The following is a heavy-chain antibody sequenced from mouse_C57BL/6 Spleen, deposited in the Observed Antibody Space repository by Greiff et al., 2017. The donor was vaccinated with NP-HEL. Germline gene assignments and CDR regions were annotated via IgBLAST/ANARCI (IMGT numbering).Heavy chain of an antibody. V-gene: IGHV14-3*01. Sequence: VQLQQSVAELVRPGASVKLSCTASGFNIKNTYMHWVKQRPEQGLEWIGRIDPANGNTKYAPKFQGKATITADTSSNTAYLQLSSLTSEDTAIYYCASPYYGSSPWFAYWGQGTLVTVSA. D-gene: IGHD1-1*01. CDR2: IDPANGNT. CDR1: GFNIKNTY. CDR3: ASPYYGSSPWFAY. J-gene: IGHJ3*01.